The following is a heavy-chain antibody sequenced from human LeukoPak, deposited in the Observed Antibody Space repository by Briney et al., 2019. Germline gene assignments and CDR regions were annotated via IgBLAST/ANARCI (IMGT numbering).Heavy chain of an antibody. CDR2: VSLTGLT. D-gene: IGHD2-8*01. CDR1: GGSITRTNW. Sequence: SETLSLTCGVSGGSITRTNWWRWVRQPPGQGLEWIGEVSLTGLTNYNPSLSSQVIMALDTSKNHLSLNLTSVTAADTAVYYCTRENGAFSPFGYWGQGTLVTVPS. J-gene: IGHJ4*02. V-gene: IGHV4-4*02. CDR3: TRENGAFSPFGY.